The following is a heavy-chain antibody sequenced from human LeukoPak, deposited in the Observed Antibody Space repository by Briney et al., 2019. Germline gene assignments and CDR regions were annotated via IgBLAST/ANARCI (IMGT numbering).Heavy chain of an antibody. CDR3: AMVVAANNWFDP. CDR2: ISPSGGST. D-gene: IGHD2-15*01. CDR1: GYTFTSNY. Sequence: AASVKVSCKAFGYTFTSNYMHWVRQAPGQGPEWMGVISPSGGSTSYAQKFQGRVTMTRDMSTSTVYMELSSLRSEDTAVYYCAMVVAANNWFDPWGQGTLVTVSS. J-gene: IGHJ5*02. V-gene: IGHV1-46*01.